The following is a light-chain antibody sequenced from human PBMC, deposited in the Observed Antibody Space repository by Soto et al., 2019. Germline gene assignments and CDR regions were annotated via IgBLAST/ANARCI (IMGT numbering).Light chain of an antibody. Sequence: DVLMTQSPLSLPVTPGEPASISCRSSQSLLYSNGYNFLDWYLQKPGQSPQLLIYLGSNRASGAPDRFSGSGSGTDFTLKISRVGAEDVGVYYCMQGTHRPITFGQGTRLEIK. CDR2: LGS. CDR3: MQGTHRPIT. CDR1: QSLLYSNGYNF. V-gene: IGKV2-28*01. J-gene: IGKJ5*01.